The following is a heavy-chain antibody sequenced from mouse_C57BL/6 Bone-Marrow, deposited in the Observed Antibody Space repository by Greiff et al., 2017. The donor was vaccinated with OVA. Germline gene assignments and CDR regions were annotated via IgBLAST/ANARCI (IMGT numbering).Heavy chain of an antibody. CDR2: IYPGDGDT. V-gene: IGHV1-80*01. Sequence: QVQLKESGAELVKPGASVKISCKASGYAFSSYWMNWVKQRPGKGLEWIGQIYPGDGDTNYNGKFKGKATLTADKSSSTAYMQLSSLTSEDSAVYFCASGDYDVGDYWGQGTTLTVSS. J-gene: IGHJ2*01. CDR1: GYAFSSYW. CDR3: ASGDYDVGDY. D-gene: IGHD2-4*01.